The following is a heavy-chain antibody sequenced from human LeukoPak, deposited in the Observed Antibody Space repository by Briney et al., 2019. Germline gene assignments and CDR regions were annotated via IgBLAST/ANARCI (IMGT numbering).Heavy chain of an antibody. Sequence: PSETLSLTCTVSGGSISSSNYFWGWIRQPPGKGLEWIGYIYYSGSTNYNPSLKSRVTISVDTSKNQFSLKLSSVTAADTAVYYCARGGGVAGTPYNPYDYWSQGTLVTVSS. CDR2: IYYSGST. J-gene: IGHJ4*02. CDR3: ARGGGVAGTPYNPYDY. V-gene: IGHV4-61*05. CDR1: GGSISSSNYF. D-gene: IGHD6-19*01.